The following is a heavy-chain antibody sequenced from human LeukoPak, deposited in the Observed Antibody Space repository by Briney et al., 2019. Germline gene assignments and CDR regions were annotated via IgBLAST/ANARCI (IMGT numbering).Heavy chain of an antibody. CDR2: VHHSGST. CDR1: GGSISSSSYF. V-gene: IGHV4-39*07. CDR3: ARSGYSYGFGAFDI. D-gene: IGHD5-18*01. J-gene: IGHJ3*02. Sequence: SETLSLTCSVSGGSISSSSYFWGWIRQPPGKGLEWIASVHHSGSTYYNPSLKSRVTISVYTSKNQFSLKLSSVTAADTAVYYCARSGYSYGFGAFDIWGQGTMVTVSS.